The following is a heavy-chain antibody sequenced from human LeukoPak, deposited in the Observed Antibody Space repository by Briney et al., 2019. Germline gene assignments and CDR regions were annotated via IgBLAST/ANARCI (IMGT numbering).Heavy chain of an antibody. D-gene: IGHD1-26*01. V-gene: IGHV3-15*01. CDR3: TTAVNGSYFD. Sequence: GGSLRLSCAASGFTFSNAWMTWVRQAPGKGLEGVGRIKSRTDGGTTDYAAPVKGRFTISRDDSKNTLYVQMNSLKIEDTAVYYCTTAVNGSYFDWGQGTLVTVSS. CDR2: IKSRTDGGTT. J-gene: IGHJ4*02. CDR1: GFTFSNAW.